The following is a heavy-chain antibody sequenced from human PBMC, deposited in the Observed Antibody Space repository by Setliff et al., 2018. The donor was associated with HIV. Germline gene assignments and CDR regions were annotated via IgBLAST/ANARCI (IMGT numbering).Heavy chain of an antibody. Sequence: ASVKVSCKASRSTFNSHTINWVRQAPGQGLDWMGVIHPSGGSTSYAQSFQDRVTMTRDTSTSTVYMELSSLRSEDTAVYYCARVRYCSGGSCYGGEYWFDPWGQGTLVTVS. V-gene: IGHV1-46*02. CDR1: RSTFNSHT. D-gene: IGHD2-15*01. CDR2: IHPSGGST. J-gene: IGHJ5*02. CDR3: ARVRYCSGGSCYGGEYWFDP.